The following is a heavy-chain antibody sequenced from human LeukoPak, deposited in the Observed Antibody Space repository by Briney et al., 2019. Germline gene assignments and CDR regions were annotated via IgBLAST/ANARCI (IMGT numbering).Heavy chain of an antibody. Sequence: PGGSLRLSCAASGFTFSSYNMNWVRQAPGKGLAWVSYISSTSSTLYYTDSLKGRFTISSDNAQNSLYLQMNSLRVEDTAVYYCARVVSSWQRNWFDPWGQGTLVTVSS. CDR3: ARVVSSWQRNWFDP. CDR2: ISSTSSTL. D-gene: IGHD6-13*01. V-gene: IGHV3-48*01. J-gene: IGHJ5*02. CDR1: GFTFSSYN.